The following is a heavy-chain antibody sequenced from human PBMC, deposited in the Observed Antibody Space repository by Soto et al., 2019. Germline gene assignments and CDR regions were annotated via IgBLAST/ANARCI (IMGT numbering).Heavy chain of an antibody. V-gene: IGHV3-30-3*01. D-gene: IGHD5-12*01. CDR2: ITYDGSNK. Sequence: GGSLRLSCTASGFTFSRHAMTWVRQAPGKGLEWVAGITYDGSNKYYADSVKGRFTISRDNSKNTLYLQMNSLRAEDTAVYYCARAGIYTLRNWFDPWGQGTLVNVSS. J-gene: IGHJ5*02. CDR1: GFTFSRHA. CDR3: ARAGIYTLRNWFDP.